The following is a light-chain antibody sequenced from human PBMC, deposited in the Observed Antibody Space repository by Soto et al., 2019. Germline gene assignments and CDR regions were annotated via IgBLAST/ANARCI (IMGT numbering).Light chain of an antibody. Sequence: DIQMTQSPSTLSASVGDRVTITCRASQSISSWLAWYQQKLGRAPRLLIYDASSLESGVPSRFSGSGYGTEFTLTISSLQPHDFATYYCQQYNTYSSLTFGGGTKVDIK. V-gene: IGKV1-5*01. CDR3: QQYNTYSSLT. CDR1: QSISSW. J-gene: IGKJ4*01. CDR2: DAS.